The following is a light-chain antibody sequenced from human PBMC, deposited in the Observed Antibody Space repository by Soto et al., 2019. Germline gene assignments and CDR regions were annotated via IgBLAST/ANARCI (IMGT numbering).Light chain of an antibody. J-gene: IGKJ2*01. CDR2: EAS. V-gene: IGKV1-5*03. Sequence: DIQMTQSPSTLAASVGDRVTITCRASQSISRWLAWYQQKPGTAPKLLIYEASTLESGVPSRFSGSRSGTEFTLTLSSLQPDDFATYYCQQYNDSFPYTFGQGTKLEIK. CDR3: QQYNDSFPYT. CDR1: QSISRW.